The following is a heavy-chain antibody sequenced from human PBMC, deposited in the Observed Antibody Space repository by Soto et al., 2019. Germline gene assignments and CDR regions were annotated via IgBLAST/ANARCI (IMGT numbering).Heavy chain of an antibody. V-gene: IGHV3-23*01. D-gene: IGHD2-15*01. J-gene: IGHJ6*02. CDR2: ISGSGGST. CDR1: GFTFSSYA. Sequence: PGGSLRLSCAASGFTFSSYAMSWVRQAPGKGLEWVSAISGSGGSTYYADSVKGRFTISRDNSKNTLYLQMNSLRAEDTAVYYCAKDARISGMYHYYYYGMDVWGQGTTVTVSS. CDR3: AKDARISGMYHYYYYGMDV.